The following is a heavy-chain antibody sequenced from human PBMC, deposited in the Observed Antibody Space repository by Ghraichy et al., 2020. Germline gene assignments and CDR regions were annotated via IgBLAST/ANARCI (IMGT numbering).Heavy chain of an antibody. D-gene: IGHD6-13*01. CDR1: GGSFSGYY. J-gene: IGHJ4*02. Sequence: SETLSLTCAVYGGSFSGYYWSWIRQPPGKGLEWIGEINHSGSTNYNPSLKSRVTISVATSKNQFSLKLSSVTAADTAVYYCARGGNSSYYYWGQGTLVTVSS. CDR2: INHSGST. CDR3: ARGGNSSYYY. V-gene: IGHV4-34*01.